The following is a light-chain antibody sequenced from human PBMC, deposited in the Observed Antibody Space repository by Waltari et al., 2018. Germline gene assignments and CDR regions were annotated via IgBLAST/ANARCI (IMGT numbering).Light chain of an antibody. CDR1: QRVSRT. Sequence: EIVLTQSPGTLSLSPAERATLSCRASQRVSRTLAWYQQKPGQAPRLLIYGASTRATDIPERFSGGGSGTDFSLTISGLEPEDFALYYCQHYVRLPATFGQGTKVEIK. J-gene: IGKJ1*01. V-gene: IGKV3-20*01. CDR3: QHYVRLPAT. CDR2: GAS.